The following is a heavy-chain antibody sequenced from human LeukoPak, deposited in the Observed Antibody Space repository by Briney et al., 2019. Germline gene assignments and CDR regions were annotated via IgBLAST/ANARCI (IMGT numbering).Heavy chain of an antibody. CDR1: GYTFTGYY. J-gene: IGHJ4*02. V-gene: IGHV1-18*04. D-gene: IGHD1-26*01. Sequence: ASVKVSFKASGYTFTGYYMHWVRQAPGQGLEWMGWISAYNGNTNYAQKLQGRVTMTTDTSTSTAYMELRSLRSDDTAVYYCARDRIYSGSYNEFDYWGQGTLVTVSS. CDR2: ISAYNGNT. CDR3: ARDRIYSGSYNEFDY.